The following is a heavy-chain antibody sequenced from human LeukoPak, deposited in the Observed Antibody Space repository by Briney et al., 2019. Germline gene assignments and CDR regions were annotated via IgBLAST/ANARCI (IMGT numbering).Heavy chain of an antibody. CDR1: GGSISSYY. CDR2: IYYSGST. D-gene: IGHD5-24*01. Sequence: PSETLSLTCTVSGGSISSYYWSWIRQPPGKGLEWIGYIYYSGSTNYNPSLKSRVTISVDTSKNQFSLKLSSVTAADTAVYYCARDFGVRDGYNDYWGQGTLVTVSS. V-gene: IGHV4-59*12. CDR3: ARDFGVRDGYNDY. J-gene: IGHJ4*02.